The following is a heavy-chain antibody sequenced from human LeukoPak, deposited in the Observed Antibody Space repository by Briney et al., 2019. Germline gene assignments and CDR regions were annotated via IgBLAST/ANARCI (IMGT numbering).Heavy chain of an antibody. Sequence: SQTLSLTCTVSGGSISSDGYYWSWIRQPPGKGLEWIGHIHHSGSTHYNSSLKSRVTISMDRSENQVSLKLNSVTAADTAMYYCARSELLWFGGVNSGFDYWGQGTLVTVSS. D-gene: IGHD3-10*01. CDR3: ARSELLWFGGVNSGFDY. CDR1: GGSISSDGYY. V-gene: IGHV4-30-2*01. J-gene: IGHJ4*02. CDR2: IHHSGST.